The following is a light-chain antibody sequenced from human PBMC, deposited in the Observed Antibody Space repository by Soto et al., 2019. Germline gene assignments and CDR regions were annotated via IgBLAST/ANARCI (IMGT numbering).Light chain of an antibody. CDR3: QQYNNWPFT. J-gene: IGKJ3*01. Sequence: EIVMTQSPATLSVSPGERATLSCRASQSVSSDLAWYHQKPGQAPRLLIYGASTRATGIPARFSGSGSGTEFTLTINSLQSEDFAVYYCQQYNNWPFTFGPGTKVDIK. V-gene: IGKV3-15*01. CDR2: GAS. CDR1: QSVSSD.